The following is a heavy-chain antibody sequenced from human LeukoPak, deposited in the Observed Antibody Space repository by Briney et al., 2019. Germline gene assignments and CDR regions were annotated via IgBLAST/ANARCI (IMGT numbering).Heavy chain of an antibody. V-gene: IGHV3-30*03. CDR2: ISYDGSNK. CDR1: GFTFSSYG. D-gene: IGHD2-2*01. CDR3: AAPGVPAATYYFDY. Sequence: PGGSLRLSCAASGFTFSSYGMHWVRQAPGKGLEWVAVISYDGSNKYYADSVKGRFTISRDNSKNTVYLQMNSLRAEDTAVYYCAAPGVPAATYYFDYWGQGTLVTVSS. J-gene: IGHJ4*02.